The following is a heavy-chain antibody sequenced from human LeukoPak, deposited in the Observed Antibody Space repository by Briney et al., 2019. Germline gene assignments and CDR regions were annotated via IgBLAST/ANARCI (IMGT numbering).Heavy chain of an antibody. Sequence: GESLKISCKGSGYSFTSYWIGWVRQMPGKGLGWMGIIYPGDSDTRYSPSFQGQVTISADKSISTAYLQWSSLKASDTAMYYCARHGGYCSSTSCFHNWFDPWGQGTLVTVSS. D-gene: IGHD2-2*01. CDR2: IYPGDSDT. CDR1: GYSFTSYW. J-gene: IGHJ5*02. V-gene: IGHV5-51*01. CDR3: ARHGGYCSSTSCFHNWFDP.